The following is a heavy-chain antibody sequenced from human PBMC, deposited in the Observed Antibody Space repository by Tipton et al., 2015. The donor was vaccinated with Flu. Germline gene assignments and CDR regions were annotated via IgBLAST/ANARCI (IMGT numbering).Heavy chain of an antibody. Sequence: TLSLTCTVSGGSISSYYWSWIRQPPGKGLEWIGYIYYSGSTNYNPSLKSRVTISVDTSKNQFSLKLGSVTAADTAVYYCARQTYDFWSGYPYYYYGMDVWGQGP. CDR2: IYYSGST. CDR3: ARQTYDFWSGYPYYYYGMDV. CDR1: GGSISSYY. V-gene: IGHV4-59*08. D-gene: IGHD3-3*01. J-gene: IGHJ6*02.